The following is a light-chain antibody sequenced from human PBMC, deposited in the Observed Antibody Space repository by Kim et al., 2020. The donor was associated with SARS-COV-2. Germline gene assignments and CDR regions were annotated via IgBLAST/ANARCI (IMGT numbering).Light chain of an antibody. CDR2: DVS. Sequence: PGQSITIASTGTSSDVGGYNYVSWYHQHPVKAPKLMIYDVSNRPSGVSNRFSGSKSGNTVSLTISGLQAEDEADYYCSSYTSSSWVFGGGTQLTVL. V-gene: IGLV2-14*03. J-gene: IGLJ3*02. CDR1: SSDVGGYNY. CDR3: SSYTSSSWV.